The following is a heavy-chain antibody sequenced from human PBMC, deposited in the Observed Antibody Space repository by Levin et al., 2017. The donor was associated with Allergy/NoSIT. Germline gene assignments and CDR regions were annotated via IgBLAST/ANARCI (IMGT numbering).Heavy chain of an antibody. CDR2: ISGSGGST. CDR3: AKNKHSRPGIAAAGIGYFDY. V-gene: IGHV3-23*01. D-gene: IGHD6-13*01. J-gene: IGHJ4*02. CDR1: GFTFSSYA. Sequence: GESLKISCAASGFTFSSYAMSWVRQAPGKGLEWVSAISGSGGSTYYADSVKGRFTLSRDNSKNTLYLQMNSLRAEDTAVYYCAKNKHSRPGIAAAGIGYFDYWGQGTLVTVSS.